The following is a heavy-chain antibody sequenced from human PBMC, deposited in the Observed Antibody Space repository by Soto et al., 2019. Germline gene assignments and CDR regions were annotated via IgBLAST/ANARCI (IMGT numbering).Heavy chain of an antibody. CDR2: TYYRSKSFH. CDR1: GDSVSSXXXX. Sequence: QGQLQQSGPGLVKPSQTLSLTCXXXGDSVSSXXXXXXGIRQSPSRGLEWLGRTYYRSKSFHDYAASVKSRITINPDTSKNQFTLELNAMTPEDTAVYYCASGNALDVWGQGTVVTVSS. CDR3: ASGNALDV. V-gene: IGHV6-1*01. D-gene: IGHD1-26*01. J-gene: IGHJ3*01.